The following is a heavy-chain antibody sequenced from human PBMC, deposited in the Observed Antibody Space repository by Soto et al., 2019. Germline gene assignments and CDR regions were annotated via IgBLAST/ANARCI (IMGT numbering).Heavy chain of an antibody. J-gene: IGHJ4*02. D-gene: IGHD3-10*01. CDR2: INPSGGST. CDR3: ARDFHSLWFGEPSLFDY. V-gene: IGHV1-46*01. Sequence: ASVKVSCKASGYTFTSYYMHWVRQAPGQGLEWMGIINPSGGSTSYAQKFQGRVTMTRDTSTSTVYMELSSLRSEDTAVYYCARDFHSLWFGEPSLFDYWGQGTLVT. CDR1: GYTFTSYY.